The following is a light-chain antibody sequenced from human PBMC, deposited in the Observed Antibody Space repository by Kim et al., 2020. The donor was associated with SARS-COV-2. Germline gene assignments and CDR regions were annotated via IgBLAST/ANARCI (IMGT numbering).Light chain of an antibody. CDR3: QQYSNSLYT. V-gene: IGKV3-20*01. Sequence: EIVLTQSPGTLSLSPGERATLSCRASQSVSSSYLAWYQQKPSQSPRLLIYSASSRASGIPDRFSGSGSGTDLTLTISRLEPEDFAVYYCQQYSNSLYTFVQGTKLEIK. J-gene: IGKJ2*01. CDR2: SAS. CDR1: QSVSSSY.